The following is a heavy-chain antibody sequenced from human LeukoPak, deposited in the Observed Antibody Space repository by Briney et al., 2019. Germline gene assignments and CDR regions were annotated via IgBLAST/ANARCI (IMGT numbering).Heavy chain of an antibody. CDR2: IRSKADSYTT. J-gene: IGHJ4*02. Sequence: GGSLKLSCAASGFTFSGSAMHWVRQASGKGLEWLGRIRSKADSYTTAYAASVKGRFIVSRDGSKNTAYLQMNSLKTEDTAVYYCRAAADLNDYWGQGTLVTVSS. D-gene: IGHD6-13*01. V-gene: IGHV3-73*01. CDR1: GFTFSGSA. CDR3: RAAADLNDY.